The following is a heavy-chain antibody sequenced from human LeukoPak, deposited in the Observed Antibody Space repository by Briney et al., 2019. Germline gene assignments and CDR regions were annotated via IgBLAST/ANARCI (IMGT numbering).Heavy chain of an antibody. CDR1: GFTFSSYG. CDR3: AKASKPKFHVLRYFDWFPNWFDP. J-gene: IGHJ5*02. D-gene: IGHD3-9*01. V-gene: IGHV3-23*01. CDR2: ISGSGGST. Sequence: PGGSLRLSCAASGFTFSSYGMSWVRQAPGKGLEWVSAISGSGGSTYYADSVKGRFTISRDNSKNTLYLQMNSLRAEDTAVYYCAKASKPKFHVLRYFDWFPNWFDPWGQGTLVTVSS.